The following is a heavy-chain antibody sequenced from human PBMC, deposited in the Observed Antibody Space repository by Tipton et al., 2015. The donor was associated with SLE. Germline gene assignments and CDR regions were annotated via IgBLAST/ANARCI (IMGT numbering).Heavy chain of an antibody. Sequence: TLSLTCSVSGDSLSSNNYYWGWIRQSPAQGLEWIGTIHYAGGTYYNPSLRSRLTISVDTSENHFSLNLNSVTAADTAVYFCARQRGYYDVTPFPPWNFDLWGRGTQVTVSS. CDR2: IHYAGGT. V-gene: IGHV4-39*07. CDR3: ARQRGYYDVTPFPPWNFDL. D-gene: IGHD3-16*01. CDR1: GDSLSSNNYY. J-gene: IGHJ2*01.